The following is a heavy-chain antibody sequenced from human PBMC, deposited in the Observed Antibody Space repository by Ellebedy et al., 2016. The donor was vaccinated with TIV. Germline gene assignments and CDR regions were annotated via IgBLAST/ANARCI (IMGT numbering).Heavy chain of an antibody. CDR2: IYHTGST. V-gene: IGHV4-39*01. D-gene: IGHD3-10*01. Sequence: GSLRLSCTVSGGSISRSSSYWGWIRQPPEKGLEWIGSIYHTGSTYYNPSLKRRVTMSVDTSKNQFYLRLTSVTAADTAMYYCARWFGELLYVRWFDPWGQGTLVTVSS. J-gene: IGHJ5*02. CDR1: GGSISRSSSY. CDR3: ARWFGELLYVRWFDP.